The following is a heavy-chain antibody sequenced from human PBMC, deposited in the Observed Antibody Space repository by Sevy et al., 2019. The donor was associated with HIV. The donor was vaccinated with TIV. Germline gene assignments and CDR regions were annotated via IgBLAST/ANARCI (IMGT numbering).Heavy chain of an antibody. J-gene: IGHJ6*03. V-gene: IGHV3-7*03. Sequence: GGSLRLSCAASGFTFSSYWMSWVRQAPGKGLEWEANIKQDGSEKYDVDSVKGRFTISRDNAKDSLYLQMNSLRAEDTAVYYCARAEPHIVAVPAAQSPLYYYYYMDVWGKGTTVTVSS. CDR2: IKQDGSEK. D-gene: IGHD2-2*01. CDR3: ARAEPHIVAVPAAQSPLYYYYYMDV. CDR1: GFTFSSYW.